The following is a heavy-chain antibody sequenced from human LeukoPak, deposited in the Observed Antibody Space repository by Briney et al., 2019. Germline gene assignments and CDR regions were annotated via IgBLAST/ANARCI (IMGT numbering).Heavy chain of an antibody. V-gene: IGHV3-30*02. CDR1: GFTFSSYG. CDR2: IRYDGSNK. D-gene: IGHD4-17*01. J-gene: IGHJ6*03. Sequence: PGGSLRLSCAASGFTFSSYGMHWVRQAPGKGLEWVAFIRYDGSNKYYADSVKGRFTISRDNSKNTLYLQMNSLRAEDTAVYYCAKEEYYGDNPRYYYYYMDVWGKGTTVTISS. CDR3: AKEEYYGDNPRYYYYYMDV.